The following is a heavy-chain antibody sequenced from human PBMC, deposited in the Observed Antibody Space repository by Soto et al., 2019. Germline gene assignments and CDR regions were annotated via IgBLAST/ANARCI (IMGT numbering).Heavy chain of an antibody. CDR3: ARRQVVRGVGTNWFDP. Sequence: GASVKVSCKASGYTFTSYGISWVRQAPGQGLEWMGWISAYNGNTNYAQKLQGRVTMTTDTSTSTAYMELRSLRSDDTAVYYWARRQVVRGVGTNWFDPWGQGTLVTVSS. D-gene: IGHD3-10*01. CDR1: GYTFTSYG. V-gene: IGHV1-18*04. CDR2: ISAYNGNT. J-gene: IGHJ5*02.